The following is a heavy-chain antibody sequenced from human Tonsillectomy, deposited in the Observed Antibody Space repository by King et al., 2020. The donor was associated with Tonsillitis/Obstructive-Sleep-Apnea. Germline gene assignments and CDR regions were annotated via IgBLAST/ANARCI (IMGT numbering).Heavy chain of an antibody. J-gene: IGHJ5*02. D-gene: IGHD2-2*01. CDR1: GFTFSTYW. CDR2: IKQDGSEK. Sequence: EVQLVESGGGLVQPGGSLRLSCAASGFTFSTYWMSWVRQAPGKGLEWVANIKQDGSEKYYVDSVKGRFTTSRDNAKNSLYLQMNSLRAEDTAVYYWAREVVVVVPGWFDPWGQGTLVTVSS. V-gene: IGHV3-7*01. CDR3: AREVVVVVPGWFDP.